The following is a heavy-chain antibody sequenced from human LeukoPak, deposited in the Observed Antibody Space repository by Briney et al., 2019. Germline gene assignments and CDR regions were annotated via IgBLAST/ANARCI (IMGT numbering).Heavy chain of an antibody. CDR2: INPNSGGT. J-gene: IGHJ4*02. V-gene: IGHV1-2*02. CDR1: GYTFTGYY. D-gene: IGHD3-10*01. CDR3: AREWATMVRGVTNTDY. Sequence: GASVKVSCKASGYTFTGYYMHWVRQAPGQGLEWMGWINPNSGGTNYAQKFQGRVTMTRDTSISTAYMELSRLRSDDTAVYYCAREWATMVRGVTNTDYWGQGTLVTVSS.